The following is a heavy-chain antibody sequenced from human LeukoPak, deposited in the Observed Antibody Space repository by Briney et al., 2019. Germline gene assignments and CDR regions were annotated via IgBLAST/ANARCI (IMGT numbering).Heavy chain of an antibody. CDR3: ARVGYYYDSSGNYYVSSSFDY. Sequence: GGSLRLSCAASGFTFSSYEMNWVRQAPGKGLEWVSSISSSGRIIGYADSVKGRFTISRDNAENSLYLQMNSLRAEDTAVYYCARVGYYYDSSGNYYVSSSFDYWGQGTLVTVSS. CDR2: ISSSGRII. V-gene: IGHV3-48*03. J-gene: IGHJ4*02. D-gene: IGHD3-22*01. CDR1: GFTFSSYE.